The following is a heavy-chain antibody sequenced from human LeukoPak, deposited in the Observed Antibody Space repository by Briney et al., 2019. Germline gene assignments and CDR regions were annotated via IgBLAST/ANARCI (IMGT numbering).Heavy chain of an antibody. CDR3: ARGRGATTPFDY. Sequence: PSETLSLTCTVSGGSLSSYYWSWIRQTPGKGLEWIGYIYYSGSTNYTPSIKSRVTISVDTSKNQFSLKLSSVTAADTAVYYCARGRGATTPFDYWGQGTLVTVSS. CDR1: GGSLSSYY. CDR2: IYYSGST. V-gene: IGHV4-59*08. D-gene: IGHD5-12*01. J-gene: IGHJ4*02.